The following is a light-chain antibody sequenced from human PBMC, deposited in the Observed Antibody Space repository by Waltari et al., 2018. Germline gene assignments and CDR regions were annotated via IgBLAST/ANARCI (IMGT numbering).Light chain of an antibody. CDR1: QGISSY. V-gene: IGKV1-9*01. CDR2: AAS. Sequence: DIQLTQSPSFLSASVGDRVTITCRASQGISSYLAWYQQKPGKAPKLLIYAASTLQSGVPSMFSGSGSGTEFTLTIISLQPEDFATYYCQQLNSYLALTFGGGTKVEIK. J-gene: IGKJ4*01. CDR3: QQLNSYLALT.